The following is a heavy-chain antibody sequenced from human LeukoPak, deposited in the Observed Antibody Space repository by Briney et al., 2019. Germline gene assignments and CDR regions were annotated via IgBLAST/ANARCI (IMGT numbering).Heavy chain of an antibody. CDR1: GYIFTGYY. D-gene: IGHD1-26*01. J-gene: IGHJ4*02. CDR2: ISAYNGNT. CDR3: ARDGELGDFDY. Sequence: GASVKVSCKASGYIFTGYYMHWVRQAPGQGLEWMGWISAYNGNTNYAQKLQGRVTMTTDTSTSTAYMELRSLRSDDTAVYYCARDGELGDFDYWGQGTLVTVSS. V-gene: IGHV1-18*04.